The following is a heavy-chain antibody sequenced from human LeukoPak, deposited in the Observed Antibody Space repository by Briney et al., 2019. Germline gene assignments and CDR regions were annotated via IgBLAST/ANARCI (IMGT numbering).Heavy chain of an antibody. Sequence: GGSLRLSCSAYGFTFSSYAMHWVRQAPGKGLEYVSAISSNGGSTYYADSVKGRFTISRDNSKNTLYLQMSSLRAEDTAVYYCVKGPIAADNYGMDVWGKGTTVTVSS. CDR3: VKGPIAADNYGMDV. D-gene: IGHD6-13*01. V-gene: IGHV3-64D*06. J-gene: IGHJ6*04. CDR2: ISSNGGST. CDR1: GFTFSSYA.